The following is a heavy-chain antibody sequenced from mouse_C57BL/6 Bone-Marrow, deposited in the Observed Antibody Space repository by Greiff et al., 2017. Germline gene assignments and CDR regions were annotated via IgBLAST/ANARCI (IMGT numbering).Heavy chain of an antibody. CDR1: GYTFTSSG. CDR2: IYPRSGNT. CDR3: ARDLLWLRRYAMDY. D-gene: IGHD2-9*01. V-gene: IGHV1-81*01. J-gene: IGHJ4*01. Sequence: QVQLQQSGAELARPGASVKLSCKASGYTFTSSGISWVKQRTGQGLECIGEIYPRSGNTYYNEKFKGKATLTADKSSSTAYMELRSLTSEDSAVYFCARDLLWLRRYAMDYWGQGTSVTVSS.